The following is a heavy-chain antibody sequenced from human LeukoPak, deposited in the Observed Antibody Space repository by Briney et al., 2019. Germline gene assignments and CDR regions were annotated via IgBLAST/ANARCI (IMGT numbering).Heavy chain of an antibody. CDR3: AREYNYDSSGYYRT. CDR2: ISSSSYI. J-gene: IGHJ4*02. Sequence: PGGSLRLSCAASGFTFSSYSMNWVRQAPGKGLEWVSSISSSSYIYYADSVKGRFTISRDNAKNSLYLQMNSLRAEDTAIYYCAREYNYDSSGYYRTWGQGTLVTVSS. CDR1: GFTFSSYS. D-gene: IGHD3-22*01. V-gene: IGHV3-21*01.